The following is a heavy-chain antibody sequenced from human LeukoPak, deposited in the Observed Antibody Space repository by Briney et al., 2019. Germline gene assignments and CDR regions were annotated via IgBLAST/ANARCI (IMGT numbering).Heavy chain of an antibody. V-gene: IGHV4-59*05. Sequence: PGGSLRLSCAASGLIFSNDWMNWVRQPPGKGLEWIGSIYSSVSTYYKPSLKSRVTIAVDTSKNQFSVRLSSVTAADTALYYCAYSGSYGHLGYWGQGIPVTASS. J-gene: IGHJ4*02. CDR2: IYSSVST. CDR3: AYSGSYGHLGY. CDR1: GLIFSNDW. D-gene: IGHD1-26*01.